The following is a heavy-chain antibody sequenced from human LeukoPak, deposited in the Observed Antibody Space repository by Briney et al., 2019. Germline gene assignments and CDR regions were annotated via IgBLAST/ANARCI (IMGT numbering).Heavy chain of an antibody. Sequence: SETLSLTCAVYGGSFSGYYWSWIRQPPGKGLEWIGEINHSGSTNYNPSLKSRVTISVDTSKNQFSLKLSSVTAADTAVYYCANTRIAAAGSNADYWGQGTLVTVSS. V-gene: IGHV4-34*01. CDR3: ANTRIAAAGSNADY. D-gene: IGHD6-13*01. CDR2: INHSGST. CDR1: GGSFSGYY. J-gene: IGHJ4*02.